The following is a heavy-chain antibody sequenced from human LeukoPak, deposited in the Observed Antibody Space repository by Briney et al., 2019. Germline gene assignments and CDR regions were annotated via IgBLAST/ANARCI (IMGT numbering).Heavy chain of an antibody. CDR3: ARDAFGGYAPYFDY. D-gene: IGHD5-12*01. V-gene: IGHV4-59*01. Sequence: SSETLSLTCTVSGGSISSYYWSWIRQPPGKGLEWIGYIYYSGSINYNPSLKSRVTISVDTSKNQFSLKLSSVTAADTAVYYCARDAFGGYAPYFDYWGQGTLVTVSS. J-gene: IGHJ4*02. CDR2: IYYSGSI. CDR1: GGSISSYY.